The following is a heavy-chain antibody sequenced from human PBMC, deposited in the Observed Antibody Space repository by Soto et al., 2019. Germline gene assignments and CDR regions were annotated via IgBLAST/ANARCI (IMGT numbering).Heavy chain of an antibody. J-gene: IGHJ6*02. V-gene: IGHV1-69*06. D-gene: IGHD1-1*01. CDR3: ARDRGGNGNPKPYYYYGMDV. CDR2: IIPIFGTA. CDR1: GGTFSSYA. Sequence: QVQLVQSGAEVKKPGSSVKVSCKASGGTFSSYAISWVRQAPGQGLEWMGGIIPIFGTANYAQKFQGRVTITADKSTSTDYMELSSLRSEDTAVYYCARDRGGNGNPKPYYYYGMDVWGQGTTVTVSS.